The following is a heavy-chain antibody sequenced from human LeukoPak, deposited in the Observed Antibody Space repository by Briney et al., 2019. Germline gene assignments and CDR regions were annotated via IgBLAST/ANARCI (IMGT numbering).Heavy chain of an antibody. V-gene: IGHV3-23*01. Sequence: GGSLRLSCAASGFTFSNCAMSWVRQAPGKGLEWVSSISSSGSSTYYADSVKGRFTISRDHSKNTLYLQMNSLRAEDTAVYYCAKVRAGHYFDYWGQGTLVTVSS. CDR3: AKVRAGHYFDY. J-gene: IGHJ4*02. CDR1: GFTFSNCA. CDR2: ISSSGSST. D-gene: IGHD6-19*01.